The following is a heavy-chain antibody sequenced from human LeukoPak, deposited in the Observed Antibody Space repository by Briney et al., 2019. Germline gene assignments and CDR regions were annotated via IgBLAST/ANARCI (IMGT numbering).Heavy chain of an antibody. Sequence: ASVKVSCKASGYTFTSYGISWVRQAPGQGLEWMGWISAYNGNTNYAQKLQGRVTMTTDTSTSTAYMELRSLRSDDTAVYYCARDRGLWGYSSSWYNLNWFDPWGQGTLVTVSS. J-gene: IGHJ5*02. CDR1: GYTFTSYG. V-gene: IGHV1-18*01. D-gene: IGHD6-13*01. CDR2: ISAYNGNT. CDR3: ARDRGLWGYSSSWYNLNWFDP.